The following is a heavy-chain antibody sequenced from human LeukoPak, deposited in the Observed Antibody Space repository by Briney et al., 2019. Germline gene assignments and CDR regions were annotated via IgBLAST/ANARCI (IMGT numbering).Heavy chain of an antibody. D-gene: IGHD3-3*01. CDR2: INTNTGNP. J-gene: IGHJ4*02. CDR1: GYTFTGYA. Sequence: GASVKVSCKASGYTFTGYAMNWVRQAPGQGLEWMGWINTNTGNPTYAQGFTGRFVFSLDTSVSTAYLQISSLKAEDTAVYYCARDPSSISPHFYDFWSGYYTGLDYWGQGTLVTVSS. V-gene: IGHV7-4-1*02. CDR3: ARDPSSISPHFYDFWSGYYTGLDY.